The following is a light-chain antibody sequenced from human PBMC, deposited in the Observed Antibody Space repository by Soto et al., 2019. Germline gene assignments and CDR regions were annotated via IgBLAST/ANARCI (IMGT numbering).Light chain of an antibody. Sequence: AVQMTQTPSSLSPSMEDRCTITCRASQGIRNDLGWYQQKPGKAPKLLIYAASSLQSGVPSRFSGSGSGTDFTLTISSLQPEDFATYYCLQDYNYPITFGQGTRLESK. CDR2: AAS. CDR1: QGIRND. J-gene: IGKJ5*01. CDR3: LQDYNYPIT. V-gene: IGKV1-6*01.